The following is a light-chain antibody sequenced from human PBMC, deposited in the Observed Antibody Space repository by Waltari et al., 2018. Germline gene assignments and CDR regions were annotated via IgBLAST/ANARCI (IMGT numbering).Light chain of an antibody. CDR3: SSYAGTNKYVL. CDR2: KVD. J-gene: IGLJ2*01. V-gene: IGLV2-8*01. CDR1: SSDVGGYDH. Sequence: QSALTQPPSASGSPGQSVTISCTGTSSDVGGYDHVSWYQQHPGKAPKLILDKVDKRPSGVPDRFSGSKSGNTASLTVSGLQAEDESNYYCSSYAGTNKYVLFGGGTKLTVL.